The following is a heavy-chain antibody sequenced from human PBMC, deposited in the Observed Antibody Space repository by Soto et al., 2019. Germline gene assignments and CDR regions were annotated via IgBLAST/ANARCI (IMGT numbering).Heavy chain of an antibody. CDR2: ISGSGGST. CDR3: ARDHHTAMVQDV. CDR1: GFTFSSYD. V-gene: IGHV3-23*01. Sequence: GXSLRLSXXASGFTFSSYDRGWVRQAPGKGLEWVSAISGSGGSTYYTDSVKGRFTISRDNSKSTLYLQMNSLRAEDTAVYYCARDHHTAMVQDVWGQGTTVTVSS. D-gene: IGHD5-18*01. J-gene: IGHJ6*02.